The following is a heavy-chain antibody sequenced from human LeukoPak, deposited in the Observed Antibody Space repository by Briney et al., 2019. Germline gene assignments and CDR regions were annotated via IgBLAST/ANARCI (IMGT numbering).Heavy chain of an antibody. Sequence: GGSLRLSCAASGLTFSNAWMSWVRQAPGKGLEWVGRIKSKTDGGTTDYAAPVKGRFTISRDDSKNTLYLQMNSLKTEDTAVYYCNVMGGDRLDFDYWGQGTLVTVSS. CDR1: GLTFSNAW. CDR3: NVMGGDRLDFDY. D-gene: IGHD2-21*02. J-gene: IGHJ4*02. V-gene: IGHV3-15*01. CDR2: IKSKTDGGTT.